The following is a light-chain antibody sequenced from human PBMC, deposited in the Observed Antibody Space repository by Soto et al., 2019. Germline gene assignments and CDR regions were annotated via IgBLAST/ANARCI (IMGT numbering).Light chain of an antibody. Sequence: QSVLTQPPSVSAAPGQKVTISCSGSSSNIGNNYVSWYQQLPRTAPKLLIYENNKRPSGIPDRFSGSKSGTSATLGITGLQTGDEADYYCGTWDSSLSSWVFGGGTQLTVL. CDR2: ENN. CDR3: GTWDSSLSSWV. V-gene: IGLV1-51*02. CDR1: SSNIGNNY. J-gene: IGLJ3*02.